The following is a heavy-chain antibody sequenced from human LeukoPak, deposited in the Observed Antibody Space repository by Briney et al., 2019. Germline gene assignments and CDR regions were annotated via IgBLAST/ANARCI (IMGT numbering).Heavy chain of an antibody. CDR2: ISYTGGST. CDR3: AKGGSGSYLYYFDL. D-gene: IGHD3-10*01. J-gene: IGHJ4*02. Sequence: GGSLRLSCAASVFTFSNYAMTWVRQAPGKGLEWVSTISYTGGSTYYAESVKGRFTISRDNSKNILSLQMNSLRAEGTAVYYCAKGGSGSYLYYFDLWGQGTLVTVSS. CDR1: VFTFSNYA. V-gene: IGHV3-23*01.